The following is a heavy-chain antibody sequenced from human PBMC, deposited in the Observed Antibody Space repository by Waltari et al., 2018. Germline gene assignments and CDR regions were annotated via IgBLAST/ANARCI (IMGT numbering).Heavy chain of an antibody. CDR3: ARRPYYYHGMDV. V-gene: IGHV3-48*03. CDR2: SSSMGNTI. J-gene: IGHJ6*02. Sequence: EVLLVESGGGLVQPGGSLRLSCTASGFTFSGYERNWVRQAPGKGLECVSYSSSMGNTIYYADSVKARFTTSRDNAKNSLYLQMNSLRVDDTAVYYCARRPYYYHGMDVWGQGTTVTVSS. CDR1: GFTFSGYE.